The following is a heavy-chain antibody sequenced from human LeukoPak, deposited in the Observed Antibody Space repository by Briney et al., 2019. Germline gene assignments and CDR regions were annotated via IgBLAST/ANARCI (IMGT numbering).Heavy chain of an antibody. J-gene: IGHJ4*02. V-gene: IGHV3-33*01. CDR2: IWYDGSNK. D-gene: IGHD1-1*01. CDR3: ASVGTTNYFDY. Sequence: GGPLRLSCAASGFTFSSYGMHWVRQAPGKGLEWVAVIWYDGSNKYYTDSVKGRFTISRDNSKNTLFLQMNSLRAEDTAVYYCASVGTTNYFDYWGQGTLVTVSS. CDR1: GFTFSSYG.